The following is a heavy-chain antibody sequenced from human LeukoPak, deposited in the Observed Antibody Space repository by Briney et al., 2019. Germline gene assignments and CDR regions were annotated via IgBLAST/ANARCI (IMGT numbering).Heavy chain of an antibody. J-gene: IGHJ4*02. Sequence: XETLSLTCTVSGDSISSYYWSWIRLHPGKGLDWIAYIYYSGSTNYHPSLKSRVTISVDTSNNQFSLKLSSVTAADTAVYYCARDNWGLLDYWGQGTLVTVSS. CDR1: GDSISSYY. V-gene: IGHV4-59*01. CDR2: IYYSGST. CDR3: ARDNWGLLDY. D-gene: IGHD7-27*01.